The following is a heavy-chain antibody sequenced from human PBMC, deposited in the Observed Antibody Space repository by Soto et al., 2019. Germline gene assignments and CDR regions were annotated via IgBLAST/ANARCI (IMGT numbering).Heavy chain of an antibody. J-gene: IGHJ6*02. CDR1: GGSISSGGYS. V-gene: IGHV4-30-2*01. D-gene: IGHD3-22*01. Sequence: SQTLSLTCAVSGGSISSGGYSWSWIRQPPGKGLEWIGYIYHSGSTYYNPSLKSRVTISVDRSKNQFSLKLSSVTAADTAVYYWAGSGYYHHRGMDVLGQGTTVTVSS. CDR2: IYHSGST. CDR3: AGSGYYHHRGMDV.